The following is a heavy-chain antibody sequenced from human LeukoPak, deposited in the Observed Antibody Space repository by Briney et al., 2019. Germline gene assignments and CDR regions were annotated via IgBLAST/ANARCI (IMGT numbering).Heavy chain of an antibody. CDR1: GFTFDDYG. V-gene: IGHV3-15*01. J-gene: IGHJ3*02. D-gene: IGHD1-26*01. CDR3: TTDLIPLDPGSYYSDAFDI. Sequence: GGSLRLSCAASGFTFDDYGMSWVRQAPGKGLEWVGRIKSKTDGGTTDYAAPVKGRFTISRDDSKNTLYLQMNSLKTEDTAVYYCTTDLIPLDPGSYYSDAFDIWGQGTMVTVSS. CDR2: IKSKTDGGTT.